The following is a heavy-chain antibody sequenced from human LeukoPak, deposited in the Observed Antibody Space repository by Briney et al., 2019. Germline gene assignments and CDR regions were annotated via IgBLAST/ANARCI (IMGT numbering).Heavy chain of an antibody. J-gene: IGHJ4*02. CDR1: GFTFSRCG. V-gene: IGHV3-33*06. Sequence: GGSLRLSCVASGFTFSRCGMHWVRQAPGKGLEWVAVIYSDGRNAYYADSVEGRFTISRDNSKNTLYLQMNSLRAEDTAVYYCAKAEPGLFDYWGLGTLVTVSS. CDR3: AKAEPGLFDY. CDR2: IYSDGRNA.